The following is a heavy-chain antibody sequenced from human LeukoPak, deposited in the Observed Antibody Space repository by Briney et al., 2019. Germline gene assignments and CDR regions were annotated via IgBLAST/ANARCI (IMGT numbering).Heavy chain of an antibody. D-gene: IGHD3-3*01. CDR3: ARNSPLYNDFLSGYCCDS. CDR2: IKQDGGET. V-gene: IGHV3-7*01. J-gene: IGHJ4*02. Sequence: PGGSLRLSCAASVFTFSNYWMSWVRQAPGKGLEWVANIKQDGGETHYVDSVKGRFTISRDNAKNSLYLQMNSLRAEDTAVYYCARNSPLYNDFLSGYCCDSWGQGTLVTVSS. CDR1: VFTFSNYW.